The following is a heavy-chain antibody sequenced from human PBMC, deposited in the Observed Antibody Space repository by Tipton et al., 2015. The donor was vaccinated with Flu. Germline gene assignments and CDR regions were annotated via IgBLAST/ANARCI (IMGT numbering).Heavy chain of an antibody. Sequence: QVQLVQSGAEVKKPGASVKVSCKASGYKLTDYYIQWVRQAPGQGLEWVGWINPNSGGSHIGGPKYAEKFQGRITMTWDSSIGTAYLELRRLRSDDTAVYYCARDNEFCSTSECYTGFDPWGQGTPVTVST. V-gene: IGHV1-2*02. CDR3: ARDNEFCSTSECYTGFDP. CDR2: INPNSGGSHIGGP. CDR1: GYKLTDYY. J-gene: IGHJ5*02. D-gene: IGHD2-2*01.